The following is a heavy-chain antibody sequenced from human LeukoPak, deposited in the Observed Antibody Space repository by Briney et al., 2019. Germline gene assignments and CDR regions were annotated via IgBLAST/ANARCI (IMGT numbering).Heavy chain of an antibody. CDR2: INHSGST. V-gene: IGHV4-34*01. CDR3: ARVGYQWFGELTYYFDY. Sequence: SETLSLTCAVYGVSFSGYYWSWIRQPPGKGLEWIGEINHSGSTNYNPSLKSRVTISVDTSKNQFSLKLSSVTAADTAVYYCARVGYQWFGELTYYFDYWGQGTLVTVSS. CDR1: GVSFSGYY. D-gene: IGHD3-10*01. J-gene: IGHJ4*02.